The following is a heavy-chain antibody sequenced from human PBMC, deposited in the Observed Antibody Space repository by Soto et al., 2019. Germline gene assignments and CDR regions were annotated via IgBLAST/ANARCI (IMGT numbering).Heavy chain of an antibody. CDR2: IIPVFGTP. D-gene: IGHD6-13*01. Sequence: QAQLEQSGSEVKKSGSSVKVSCKASGHSFSSHAITWVRQAPGQGLEWMGGIIPVFGTPSYAQKFQGRVTISADKSTNTSDLELRSLRSEDTAVYYCARGGALSASWYWGDGLDSWGQGTQVTVSS. J-gene: IGHJ4*02. V-gene: IGHV1-69*06. CDR3: ARGGALSASWYWGDGLDS. CDR1: GHSFSSHA.